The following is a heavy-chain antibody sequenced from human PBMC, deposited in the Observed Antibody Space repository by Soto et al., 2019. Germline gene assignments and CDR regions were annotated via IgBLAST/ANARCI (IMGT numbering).Heavy chain of an antibody. CDR3: ARADTNWNWDY. J-gene: IGHJ4*02. CDR1: GFTFSDYA. V-gene: IGHV3-30*04. D-gene: IGHD1-7*01. CDR2: ISYDGRNK. Sequence: QVQLVESGGGVVQPGRSLNLACAASGFTFSDYAIHWVRQAPGKGLEWVAVISYDGRNKYYADSVKGRFTISRDNSKNTLYLQMNSLRTEDTAVYYCARADTNWNWDYWGQGTLVIVSS.